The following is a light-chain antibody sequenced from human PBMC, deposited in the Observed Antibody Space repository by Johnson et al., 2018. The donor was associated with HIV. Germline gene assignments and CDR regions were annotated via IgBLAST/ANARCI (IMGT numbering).Light chain of an antibody. J-gene: IGLJ1*01. V-gene: IGLV1-51*01. Sequence: QLVLTQPPSVSAAPGQKVTISCSGSSSNIGNNYVSWYQQLPGTAPKLLIYDNNKRPSGIPDRFSGSKSGTSATLGITGLQTGDGADYYCGTWDSSLTAYVFGTGTKVTVL. CDR2: DNN. CDR3: GTWDSSLTAYV. CDR1: SSNIGNNY.